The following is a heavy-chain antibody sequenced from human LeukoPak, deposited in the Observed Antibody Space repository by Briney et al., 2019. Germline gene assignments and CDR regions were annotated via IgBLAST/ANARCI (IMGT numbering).Heavy chain of an antibody. Sequence: GASVKVSCKASGYTFTAYSIHWVRQAPGQRLEWMGWISAYNGNTNYAQKLQGRITMTTDTSTSTANMELRSLRSDDTALYYCAREGTVVTSDRYFDYWGQGTLVTISS. CDR1: GYTFTAYS. D-gene: IGHD4-23*01. CDR3: AREGTVVTSDRYFDY. V-gene: IGHV1-18*04. J-gene: IGHJ4*02. CDR2: ISAYNGNT.